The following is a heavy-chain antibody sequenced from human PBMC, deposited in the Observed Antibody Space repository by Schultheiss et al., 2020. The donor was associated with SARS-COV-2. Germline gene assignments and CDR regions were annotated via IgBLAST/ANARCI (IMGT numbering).Heavy chain of an antibody. CDR2: ISGSGGST. J-gene: IGHJ6*02. Sequence: GGSLRLSCAASGFTFSDYYMSWIRQAPGKGLEWVSTISGSGGSTYYADSVKGRFTISRDNSKNTLYLQMNSLRAEDTAVYYCARGPYYYYGMDVWGQGTTVTVSS. V-gene: IGHV3-23*01. CDR3: ARGPYYYYGMDV. CDR1: GFTFSDYY.